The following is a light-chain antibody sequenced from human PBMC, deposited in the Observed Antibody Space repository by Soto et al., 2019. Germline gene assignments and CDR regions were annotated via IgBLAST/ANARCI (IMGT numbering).Light chain of an antibody. CDR1: QSISIW. CDR3: QHYDGYPQT. V-gene: IGKV1-5*03. Sequence: DIQMTQSPSTLSASVGDRVTINCRASQSISIWLAWYQQKPGKAPKILIYKASSLESGVPSRFSGSVSGTDFTLTISSLQPDDLATYYCQHYDGYPQTFGQGTRLEIK. CDR2: KAS. J-gene: IGKJ5*01.